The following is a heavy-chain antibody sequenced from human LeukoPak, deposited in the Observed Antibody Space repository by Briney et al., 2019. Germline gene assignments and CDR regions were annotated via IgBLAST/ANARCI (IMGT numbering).Heavy chain of an antibody. D-gene: IGHD6-13*01. Sequence: SETLSLTCTVWCYSNTSYYWSWGLQPPVWGLGWFGYIYYSGSTNFEPSLKSRVTISVDTSKSQFSLKLSSVTAADTAVYYCAREPVGYSSSWGEGTLVTVSS. V-gene: IGHV4-59*01. J-gene: IGHJ4*02. CDR3: AREPVGYSSS. CDR1: CYSNTSYY. CDR2: IYYSGST.